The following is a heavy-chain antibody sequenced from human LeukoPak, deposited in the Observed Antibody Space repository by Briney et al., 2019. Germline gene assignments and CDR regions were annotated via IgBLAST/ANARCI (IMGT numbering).Heavy chain of an antibody. CDR3: ARVPKISTQYFDWLSSDYYYHYMDV. Sequence: ASVKVSCKASGYTFTSYGISWVRQAPGQGLEWMGWISAYNGNTNYAQKLQGRVTMTTDTSTSTAYMELRSLRSDDTAVYYCARVPKISTQYFDWLSSDYYYHYMDVWGKGTTVTVSS. V-gene: IGHV1-18*01. D-gene: IGHD3-9*01. CDR1: GYTFTSYG. CDR2: ISAYNGNT. J-gene: IGHJ6*03.